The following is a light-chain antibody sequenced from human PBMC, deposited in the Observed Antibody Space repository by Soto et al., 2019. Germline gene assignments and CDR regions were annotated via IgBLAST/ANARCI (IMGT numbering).Light chain of an antibody. Sequence: EIVLTQSPGTLSLSPGERATLSCRASQSVSSNYLAWYQRKPGQAPRLLIYGASNRATGIPNRFSGSGSGTDFTLTFTRLEPEDFVVYYCQQYGSSPPTFGQGTKVDI. J-gene: IGKJ1*01. CDR3: QQYGSSPPT. CDR1: QSVSSNY. CDR2: GAS. V-gene: IGKV3-20*01.